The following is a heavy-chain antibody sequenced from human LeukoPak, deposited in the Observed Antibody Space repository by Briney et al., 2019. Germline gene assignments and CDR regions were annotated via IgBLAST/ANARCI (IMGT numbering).Heavy chain of an antibody. Sequence: SVKVSCKASGGTFSSYAISWVRQAPGQGLEWMGGIIPIFGTANYAQKFQGRVTITADKSTSTAYMELSSLRSEDTAVYYCATDLKSDSSGYYYFDYWGQGTLVTVSS. CDR3: ATDLKSDSSGYYYFDY. CDR1: GGTFSSYA. V-gene: IGHV1-69*06. J-gene: IGHJ4*02. CDR2: IIPIFGTA. D-gene: IGHD3-22*01.